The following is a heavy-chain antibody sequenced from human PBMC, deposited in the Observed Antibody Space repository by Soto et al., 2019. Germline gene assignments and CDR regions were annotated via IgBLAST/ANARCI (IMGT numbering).Heavy chain of an antibody. V-gene: IGHV3-23*01. Sequence: EVQLSESGGDLRQPGGSLRLSCAASGFTFTNYAMTWVRQTPGKGLEWVSGISASGGLKYYADSVQGRFTVSRDNSKNILYHQMDNLRDEDTALYYCAREVGAPSGWIDPWGQGTQVTVSS. CDR1: GFTFTNYA. D-gene: IGHD1-26*01. CDR2: ISASGGLK. J-gene: IGHJ5*02. CDR3: AREVGAPSGWIDP.